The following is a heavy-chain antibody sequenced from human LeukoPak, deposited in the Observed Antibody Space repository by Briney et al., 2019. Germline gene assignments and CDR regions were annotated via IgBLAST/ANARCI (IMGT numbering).Heavy chain of an antibody. D-gene: IGHD5-12*01. CDR3: ASGGADSGSLFDY. J-gene: IGHJ4*02. V-gene: IGHV4-30-4*01. Sequence: PSETLSLTCTVSGGSISSGDHYWSWIRQPPGKGLEWSGYIYYTGSTIGSTTYYNPSLKSRVTVSVDTSKNQFSLKLRSVNAAETAVYYCASGGADSGSLFDYWGQGTLVTVSS. CDR1: GGSISSGDHY. CDR2: IYYTGST.